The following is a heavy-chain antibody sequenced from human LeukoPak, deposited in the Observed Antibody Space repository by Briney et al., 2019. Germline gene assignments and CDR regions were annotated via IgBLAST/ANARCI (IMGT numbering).Heavy chain of an antibody. CDR2: IYYSGST. CDR1: GGSISSSSYY. V-gene: IGHV4-39*01. Sequence: PSETLSLTCTVSGGSISSSSYYWGWIRQPPGKGLEWIGSIYYSGSTYYNPSLESRVTISVDTSKNQFSLKLSSVTAADTAVYYCARGQVATIRSFYYYYGMDVWGQGTTVTVSS. J-gene: IGHJ6*02. D-gene: IGHD5-12*01. CDR3: ARGQVATIRSFYYYYGMDV.